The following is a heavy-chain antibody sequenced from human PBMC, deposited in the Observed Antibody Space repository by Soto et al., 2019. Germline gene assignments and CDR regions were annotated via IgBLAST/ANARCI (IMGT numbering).Heavy chain of an antibody. V-gene: IGHV1-46*03. CDR2: IDPSGGVR. CDR1: GHTFSRYD. J-gene: IGHJ4*02. CDR3: ALVCGHCLSFDY. D-gene: IGHD6-6*01. Sequence: ASLKVSCKASGHTFSRYDMHWVRQAPGQGLEWMGIIDPSGGVRTNAQRFQGRLSLTSDTSSRTLFLELSGLTSEDTAVYYCALVCGHCLSFDYWGPGTLVTVSS.